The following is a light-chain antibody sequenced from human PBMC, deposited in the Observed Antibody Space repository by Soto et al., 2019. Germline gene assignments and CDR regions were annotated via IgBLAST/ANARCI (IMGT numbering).Light chain of an antibody. J-gene: IGKJ2*01. Sequence: PGERATLSCRASQRVSSSYFAWYQQKPGQAPRLLIYGASRRATDIPDRFTGSGSGTDFTLTITRLEPEDFAVYYCQQYEAFGQGTKLEIK. V-gene: IGKV3-20*01. CDR1: QRVSSSY. CDR2: GAS. CDR3: QQYEA.